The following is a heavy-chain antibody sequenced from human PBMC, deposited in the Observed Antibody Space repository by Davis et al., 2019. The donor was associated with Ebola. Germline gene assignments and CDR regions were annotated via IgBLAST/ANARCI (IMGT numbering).Heavy chain of an antibody. CDR2: ISPYNGNT. V-gene: IGHV1-18*01. Sequence: ASVKVSCKASGYTFSIFGISWLRQAPGQGPEWMGWISPYNGNTDYAQNFQGRLTVTTDASTSTVYMELRSLRSDDTAVYYCARDIGYSFGSGSYSKYDYWGQGTLVTVSS. CDR3: ARDIGYSFGSGSYSKYDY. CDR1: GYTFSIFG. J-gene: IGHJ4*02. D-gene: IGHD3-10*01.